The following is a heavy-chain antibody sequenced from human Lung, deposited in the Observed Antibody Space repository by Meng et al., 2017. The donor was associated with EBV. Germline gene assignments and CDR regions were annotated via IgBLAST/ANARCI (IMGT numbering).Heavy chain of an antibody. Sequence: QVQLQPSGPGLVKPSQPLSLTCFISGDSVSSSSAAWTWIRQSPSRGLEWLGRTYYRSKWYNDYAVFVKSRITINPDTSKNQFSLQLNSVTPEDTAVYYCARGATSVFDLWGRGTLVTVSS. CDR2: TYYRSKWYN. J-gene: IGHJ2*01. V-gene: IGHV6-1*01. CDR1: GDSVSSSSAA. CDR3: ARGATSVFDL.